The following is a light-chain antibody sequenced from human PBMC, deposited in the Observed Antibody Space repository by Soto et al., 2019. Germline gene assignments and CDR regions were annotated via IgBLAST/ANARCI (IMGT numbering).Light chain of an antibody. V-gene: IGKV1-39*01. CDR2: AAS. J-gene: IGKJ1*01. CDR3: QQSYSTTRT. Sequence: DIQITQSPSSLSASVGDRVTISCRASQSIRSYLNWYQQKPGKAPKVLIYAASNLQSGVPSRFSGSGSGTDFTLTISSLQPEDFETYDCQQSYSTTRTFGQGTKVDIK. CDR1: QSIRSY.